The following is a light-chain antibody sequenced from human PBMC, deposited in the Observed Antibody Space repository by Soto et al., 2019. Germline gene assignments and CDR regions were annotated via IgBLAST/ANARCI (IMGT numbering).Light chain of an antibody. CDR1: QSIRNY. V-gene: IGKV1-39*01. Sequence: DIQMTQSPSSLSASVGDRVTITCRASQSIRNYLNWYQQKPGKAPNLLIYAASSLQSGVTSRFSGSGSGTDFTLTINSLQPEDFGSFYCQQSYSTPLTFGGGTRVDIK. CDR3: QQSYSTPLT. CDR2: AAS. J-gene: IGKJ4*01.